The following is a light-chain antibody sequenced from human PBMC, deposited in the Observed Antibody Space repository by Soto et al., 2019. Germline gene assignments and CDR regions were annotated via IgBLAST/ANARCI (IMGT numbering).Light chain of an antibody. Sequence: DIQMTQSPSTLSASVGDRVTITCRASQSISSWLAWYQQTPGKAPKLLIYDASSLESGVPSRFSGSGSGTEFTLTISSLKPDDFATYYCQQYNSYLYTFGQGTKLEIK. J-gene: IGKJ2*01. CDR3: QQYNSYLYT. CDR2: DAS. V-gene: IGKV1-5*01. CDR1: QSISSW.